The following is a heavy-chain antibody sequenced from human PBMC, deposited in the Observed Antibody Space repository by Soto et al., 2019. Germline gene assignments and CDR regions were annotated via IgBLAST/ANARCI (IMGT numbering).Heavy chain of an antibody. J-gene: IGHJ4*02. CDR1: GFIFTNFW. CDR2: IDTSGRST. D-gene: IGHD6-13*01. CDR3: AKDSWYFDL. Sequence: PGGSLRLSSQASGFIFTNFWMHWVRQVPGKGLVWVSRIDTSGRSTSYADSVKGRFTISRDNAKNTVSLHMNSLRAEDTGVYYCAKDSWYFDLWSQGSLVTVSS. V-gene: IGHV3-74*01.